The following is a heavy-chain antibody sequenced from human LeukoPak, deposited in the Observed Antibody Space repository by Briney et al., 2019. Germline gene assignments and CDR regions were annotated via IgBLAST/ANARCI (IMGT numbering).Heavy chain of an antibody. CDR1: GGSFSGYY. V-gene: IGHV4-34*01. J-gene: IGHJ4*02. D-gene: IGHD3-22*01. Sequence: PSETLSLTCAVYGGSFSGYYWSWIRRPPGKGLEWIGEINHSGSTNYNPSLKSRVTISVDTSKNQFSLKLSSVTAADTAVYYCARGDYYYDSSGYSYYFDYWGQGTLVTVSS. CDR2: INHSGST. CDR3: ARGDYYYDSSGYSYYFDY.